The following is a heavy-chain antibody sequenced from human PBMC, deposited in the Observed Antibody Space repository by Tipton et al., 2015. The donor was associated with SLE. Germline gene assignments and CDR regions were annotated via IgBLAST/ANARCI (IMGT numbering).Heavy chain of an antibody. D-gene: IGHD3-10*01. CDR3: ARDPPSSYHYGMDV. Sequence: GLVKPSETLSLTCAVSGYSISSGYYWDWIRQPPGKGLEWIGSFSHSGSTYYNPSLKSRVTISVDTSKNQFSLRLSSVTAADTAVYYCARDPPSSYHYGMDVWGQGTTVTVSS. CDR2: FSHSGST. J-gene: IGHJ6*02. V-gene: IGHV4-38-2*02. CDR1: GYSISSGYY.